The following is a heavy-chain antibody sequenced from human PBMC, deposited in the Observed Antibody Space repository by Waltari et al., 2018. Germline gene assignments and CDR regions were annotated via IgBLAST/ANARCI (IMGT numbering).Heavy chain of an antibody. Sequence: EVQLVESGGDLVQPGGSLRLSCAASGFTFSPFWVHWVRQVPGKGLVWGSRMKGDGSATSDADSVKGRFTISRDNAKNTVYLQMNSLRAEDTAVYHCASDVHSGRYGWFDPWGQGTLVTVSS. J-gene: IGHJ5*02. V-gene: IGHV3-74*01. CDR3: ASDVHSGRYGWFDP. D-gene: IGHD1-26*01. CDR2: MKGDGSAT. CDR1: GFTFSPFW.